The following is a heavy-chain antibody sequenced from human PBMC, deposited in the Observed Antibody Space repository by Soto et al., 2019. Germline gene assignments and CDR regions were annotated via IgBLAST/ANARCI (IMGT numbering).Heavy chain of an antibody. J-gene: IGHJ2*01. CDR2: IIPVSGTT. D-gene: IGHD2-21*02. CDR3: ARDVPTSAEVATLSVPWYFDL. CDR1: GGIFSTYA. V-gene: IGHV1-69*01. Sequence: QVQLVQSGAEVKKPGSSVKVSCKAPGGIFSTYAISWVRQAPGQGLEWMGGIIPVSGTTNYAQKIQDRVTITADESTSTVYMDLRSLRSDDTGVYYCARDVPTSAEVATLSVPWYFDLWGRGTVITISS.